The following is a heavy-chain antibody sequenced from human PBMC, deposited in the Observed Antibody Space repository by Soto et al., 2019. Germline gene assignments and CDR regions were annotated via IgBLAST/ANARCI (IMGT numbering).Heavy chain of an antibody. Sequence: SETLSLTCTVSGGSISSGGYYWSWIRQHPGKGLEWIGYIYYSGSTYYNPSLKSRVTISVDTSKNQFSLKLSSVTAADTAVYYCARDPYDFWSCYYTNYYGMDVWGQGTTVTVSS. CDR3: ARDPYDFWSCYYTNYYGMDV. D-gene: IGHD3-3*01. V-gene: IGHV4-31*03. CDR1: GGSISSGGYY. J-gene: IGHJ6*02. CDR2: IYYSGST.